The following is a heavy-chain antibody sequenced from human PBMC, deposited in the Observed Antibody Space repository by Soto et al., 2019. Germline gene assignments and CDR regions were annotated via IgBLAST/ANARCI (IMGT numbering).Heavy chain of an antibody. CDR1: GGSFTNYG. V-gene: IGHV5-51*01. D-gene: IGHD2-21*02. CDR2: ISPFDSDT. CDR3: ARHQRPGDPFDS. J-gene: IGHJ4*02. Sequence: EPLKIWCKGAGGSFTNYGIARVLQMPGKGLEWMGIISPFDSDTRYSPSFQGQVTISADKSVTTAYLQWRSLKASDTAMYYCARHQRPGDPFDSWGQGTLVSVSS.